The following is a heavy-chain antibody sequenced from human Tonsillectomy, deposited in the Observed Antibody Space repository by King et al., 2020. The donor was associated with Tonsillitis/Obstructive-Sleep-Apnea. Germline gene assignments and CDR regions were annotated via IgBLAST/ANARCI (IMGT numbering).Heavy chain of an antibody. V-gene: IGHV4-61*01. D-gene: IGHD3-10*01. CDR2: ISYSGIT. CDR3: ARVPGAGLRWFDP. Sequence: VQLQESGAGLVKPSETLSLTCTVSGGSVSSGSDYWSWIRQPPGKGLEWIGYISYSGITNYNPSLKGRVTISLDTSKSQLSLMLSSVTAADTAVYYCARVPGAGLRWFDPWGQGTLVTVSS. CDR1: GGSVSSGSDY. J-gene: IGHJ5*02.